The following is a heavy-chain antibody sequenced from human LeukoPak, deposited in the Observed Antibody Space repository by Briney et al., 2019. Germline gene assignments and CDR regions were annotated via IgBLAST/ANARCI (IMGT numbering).Heavy chain of an antibody. CDR1: GFTFSSYS. Sequence: GGSLRLSCAASGFTFSSYSMNWVRQAPGKGLEWVSSISSSSSYIYYADSVKGRFTISRDNAKNSLYLQMNSLRAEDTAVYYCARAKINDYSNPFDYWGQGTLVTVSS. CDR2: ISSSSSYI. D-gene: IGHD4-11*01. CDR3: ARAKINDYSNPFDY. V-gene: IGHV3-21*01. J-gene: IGHJ4*02.